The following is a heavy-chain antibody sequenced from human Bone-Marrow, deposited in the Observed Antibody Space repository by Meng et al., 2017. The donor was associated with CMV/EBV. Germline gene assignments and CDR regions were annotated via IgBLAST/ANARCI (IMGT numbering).Heavy chain of an antibody. CDR2: IKNKTDGGTT. D-gene: IGHD3-22*01. CDR1: NAG. V-gene: IGHV3-15*01. J-gene: IGHJ5*02. Sequence: NAGMSWVRQAPGKGLEWVGRIKNKTDGGTTDYAAPVKGRFTISRDDSKNTLYLQMNSLKTEDTAVYYCTTDQYYYDSSGYYDNWFDPWGQGTLVTVSS. CDR3: TTDQYYYDSSGYYDNWFDP.